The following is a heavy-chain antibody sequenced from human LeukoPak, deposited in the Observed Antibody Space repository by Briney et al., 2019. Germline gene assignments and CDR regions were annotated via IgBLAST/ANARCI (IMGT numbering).Heavy chain of an antibody. CDR1: GFTFSTYA. J-gene: IGHJ3*01. CDR2: ISGNGGST. D-gene: IGHD1-14*01. CDR3: AKRITVVARDAFDF. Sequence: LSGGSLRLSCAAPGFTFSTYAMSWVRQAPGKGLEWVSSISGNGGSTFYADSVKGRFTISRDNSKNTLYLQMNSLRAEDTAVYYCAKRITVVARDAFDFWGQGTMVTVSS. V-gene: IGHV3-23*01.